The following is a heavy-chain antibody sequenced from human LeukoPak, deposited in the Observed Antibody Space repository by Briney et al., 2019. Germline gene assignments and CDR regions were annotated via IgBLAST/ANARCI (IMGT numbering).Heavy chain of an antibody. CDR1: GFTISIHG. CDR3: AKDWGSSGWYNWFDP. CDR2: ISHDGSIQ. V-gene: IGHV3-30*18. D-gene: IGHD6-19*01. J-gene: IGHJ5*02. Sequence: GTSQRLSCVVSGFTISIHGMHWVRQAPGKGLEWVAMISHDGSIQHYGDSVKGRFTISRDNSKNTLYLQMNSLRDEDTAVYHCAKDWGSSGWYNWFDPWGQGTLVTVSS.